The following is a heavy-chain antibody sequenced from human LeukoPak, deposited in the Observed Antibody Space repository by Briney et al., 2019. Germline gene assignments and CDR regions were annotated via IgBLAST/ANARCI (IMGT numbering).Heavy chain of an antibody. Sequence: SVKVSCKASGCTFTNYVINWVRQAPGQGLEWMGRIIPILGIANYAQKFQGRVTITADKSTSTAYMELSSLRSGDTAVYYCAISRSYGAFYNCDYWGQGTLVTVSS. CDR1: GCTFTNYV. CDR3: AISRSYGAFYNCDY. D-gene: IGHD1-26*01. V-gene: IGHV1-69*04. J-gene: IGHJ4*02. CDR2: IIPILGIA.